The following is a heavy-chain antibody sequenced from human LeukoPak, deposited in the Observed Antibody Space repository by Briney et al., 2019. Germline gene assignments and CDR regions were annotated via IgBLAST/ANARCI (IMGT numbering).Heavy chain of an antibody. Sequence: SETLSLTCTVSGGSISSYYWSWIRQPPGKGLEWIGYIYYSGSTNYNPSLKSRVTISVDTSKNQFSLKLSSVTAADTAVYYCARVHYDILTGTTTHLDCWGQGTLVTVSS. CDR1: GGSISSYY. J-gene: IGHJ4*02. CDR3: ARVHYDILTGTTTHLDC. CDR2: IYYSGST. V-gene: IGHV4-59*01. D-gene: IGHD3-9*01.